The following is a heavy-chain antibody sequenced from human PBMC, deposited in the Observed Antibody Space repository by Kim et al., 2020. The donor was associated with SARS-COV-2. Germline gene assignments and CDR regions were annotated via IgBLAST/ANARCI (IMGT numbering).Heavy chain of an antibody. CDR1: GGSISSGGYY. CDR3: ARERHLSLQGDAFDI. Sequence: SETLSLTCTVSGGSISSGGYYWSWIRQHPGKGLEWIGYIYYSGSTYYNPSLKSRVTISVDTSKNQFSLKLSSVTAADTAVYYCARERHLSLQGDAFDIWGQGTMVTVSS. CDR2: IYYSGST. D-gene: IGHD3-3*02. J-gene: IGHJ3*02. V-gene: IGHV4-31*03.